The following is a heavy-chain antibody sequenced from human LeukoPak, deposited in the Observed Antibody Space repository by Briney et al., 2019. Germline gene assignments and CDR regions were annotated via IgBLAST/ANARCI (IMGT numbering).Heavy chain of an antibody. CDR3: AKDRYYYDSSGWSP. Sequence: GRSLRLSCAASGFAFSSYGMHWVRQAPGKGLEWGAVISYDGSNKYYADSVKGRFTTSRDNSRNTLYLQMNSLRAEDTAVYYCAKDRYYYDSSGWSPWGQGTLVTVSS. J-gene: IGHJ5*02. V-gene: IGHV3-30*18. D-gene: IGHD3-22*01. CDR2: ISYDGSNK. CDR1: GFAFSSYG.